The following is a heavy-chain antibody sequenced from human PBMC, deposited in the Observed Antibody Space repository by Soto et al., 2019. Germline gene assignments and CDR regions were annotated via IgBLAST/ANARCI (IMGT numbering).Heavy chain of an antibody. Sequence: QVQLVESGGGVVQPGRSLRLSCAASGFTFSSYGMHWVRQAPGKGLEWVAVIWYDGSNKYYADSVKGRFTISRDNSKNTLYLQMNSLRAEDTAVYYCARDLDSGWSGLDYWGQGTLVTVSS. V-gene: IGHV3-33*01. J-gene: IGHJ4*02. CDR3: ARDLDSGWSGLDY. CDR2: IWYDGSNK. CDR1: GFTFSSYG. D-gene: IGHD6-19*01.